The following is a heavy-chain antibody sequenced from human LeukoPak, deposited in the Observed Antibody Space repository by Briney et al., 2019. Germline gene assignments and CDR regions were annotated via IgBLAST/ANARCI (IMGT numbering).Heavy chain of an antibody. CDR2: ISGSGGST. Sequence: PGGSLRLSCAASGFTFSSYAMRWVRQAPGKGLEWVSAISGSGGSTYYADSVKGRFTISRDNSKNTLYLQMNSLRAEDTAVYYCAAPLMYDSSGYYPDYWGQGTLVTVSS. D-gene: IGHD3-22*01. CDR3: AAPLMYDSSGYYPDY. CDR1: GFTFSSYA. J-gene: IGHJ4*02. V-gene: IGHV3-23*01.